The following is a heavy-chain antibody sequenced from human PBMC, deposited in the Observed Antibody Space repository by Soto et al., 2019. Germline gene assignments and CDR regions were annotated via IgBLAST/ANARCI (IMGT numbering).Heavy chain of an antibody. CDR2: TYYRSKWYN. CDR3: ARERYSYGGHPSGENWFDP. Sequence: SQTLSLTCAISGDSVSSNSAAWNWIRQSPSRGLKWLGRTYYRSKWYNDYAVSVKSRITINPDTSKNQFSLQLNSVTPEDTAVYYCARERYSYGGHPSGENWFDPRGQGTLVTVSS. D-gene: IGHD5-18*01. J-gene: IGHJ5*02. V-gene: IGHV6-1*01. CDR1: GDSVSSNSAA.